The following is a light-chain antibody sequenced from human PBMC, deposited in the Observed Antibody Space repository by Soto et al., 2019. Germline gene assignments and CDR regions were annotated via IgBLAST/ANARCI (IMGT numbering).Light chain of an antibody. CDR3: SSYTIGSTYV. V-gene: IGLV2-14*01. Sequence: QSALTQPASVSASPGQSITISCTGTSSDVGTYDDGSWYRQHPGKAPRLLIYEVTNRPSGVSNRFSGSKSGDTASLTISGLQTEDEGDYYCSSYTIGSTYVFGSGTKVTVL. J-gene: IGLJ1*01. CDR1: SSDVGTYDD. CDR2: EVT.